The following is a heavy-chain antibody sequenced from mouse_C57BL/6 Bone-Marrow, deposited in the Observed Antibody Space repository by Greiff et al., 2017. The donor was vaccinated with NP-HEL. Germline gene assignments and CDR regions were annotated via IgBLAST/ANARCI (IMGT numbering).Heavy chain of an antibody. CDR1: GFNIKDYY. V-gene: IGHV14-1*01. CDR2: IDPEDGDP. CDR3: TNDGYYVDAMDY. D-gene: IGHD2-3*01. J-gene: IGHJ4*01. Sequence: VQLQQSGAELVRPGASVKLSCTASGFNIKDYYMHWVKQRPEQGLEWIGRIDPEDGDPEYAPKFPGKATMTADTSSNTAYLQLSSLTSEDTAVYYCTNDGYYVDAMDYWGQGTSVTVSS.